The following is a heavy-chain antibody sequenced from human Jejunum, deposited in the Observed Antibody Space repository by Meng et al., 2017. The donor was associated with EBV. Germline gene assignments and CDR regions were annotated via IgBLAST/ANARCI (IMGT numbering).Heavy chain of an antibody. Sequence: EVEVVEAGGGLIQPGGSLRLSCAASGFTVSSDYMSWVRQAPGKGLEWVSVISTGGSIFYADSVKGRFTISRDNSKNTLYLQMNSLGAEDTAVYYCARHRDVDYHLHYWGQGSLVTVSS. D-gene: IGHD4-17*01. V-gene: IGHV3-53*01. J-gene: IGHJ4*02. CDR1: GFTVSSDY. CDR2: ISTGGSI. CDR3: ARHRDVDYHLHY.